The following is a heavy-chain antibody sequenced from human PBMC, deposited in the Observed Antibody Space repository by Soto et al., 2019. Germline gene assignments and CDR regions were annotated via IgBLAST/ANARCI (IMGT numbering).Heavy chain of an antibody. D-gene: IGHD4-17*01. V-gene: IGHV4-39*01. CDR2: TKST. CDR1: GGSISSSTYY. J-gene: IGHJ4*02. Sequence: QLQLQESGPGLVKPSGTLSLTCTVSGGSISSSTYYWGWIRQPPGKGLEWIGSTKSTYYNPSLKSRVTISVDTSKNKFSLKLRSVTAADTAVYYCATPGDYVAYWGQGILVTVSS. CDR3: ATPGDYVAY.